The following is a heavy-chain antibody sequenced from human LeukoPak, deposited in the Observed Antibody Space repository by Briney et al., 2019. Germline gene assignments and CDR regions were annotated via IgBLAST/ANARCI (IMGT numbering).Heavy chain of an antibody. V-gene: IGHV3-48*03. D-gene: IGHD5-18*01. CDR3: VRDQSGYSYGYGDY. CDR2: ISSSGSPI. CDR1: GFTFSSFE. Sequence: GGSLRLSCAASGFTFSSFEMNWVRQAPGKGLEWVSYISSSGSPIYYADSVKGRFTISRDNVKNSLYLQMNSLRVEDTAIYYCVRDQSGYSYGYGDYWGQGTLVTVSS. J-gene: IGHJ4*02.